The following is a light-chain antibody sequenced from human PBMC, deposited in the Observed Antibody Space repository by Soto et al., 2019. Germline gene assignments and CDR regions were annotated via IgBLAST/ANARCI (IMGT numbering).Light chain of an antibody. CDR2: GTS. CDR1: QSGHRSY. Sequence: EIVLTQSPGTLSLSPVEIATLSCSASQSGHRSYLAWYQQKPGQAPMLLIYGTSSRATGIPDRGSGSGSGTDFTLTSIRLEPEDFAVFYCHRYGSSINFGQGQRREIK. V-gene: IGKV3-20*01. CDR3: HRYGSSIN. J-gene: IGKJ5*01.